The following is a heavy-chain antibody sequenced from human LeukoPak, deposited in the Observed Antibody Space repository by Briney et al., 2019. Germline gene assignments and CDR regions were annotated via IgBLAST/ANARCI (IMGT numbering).Heavy chain of an antibody. Sequence: SMGLSFGGTGLTFGSEWMQWVRESSEKGLVWVSRINSDGSSISYADSVKGRFTISRDNAKNTLYLQMNSLRAEDQAVYYCGKNLTLMAKKGPRGGGEVGFWGQGTLVTVSS. CDR2: INSDGSSI. CDR1: GLTFGSEW. CDR3: GKNLTLMAKKGPRGGGEVGF. D-gene: IGHD2-8*01. J-gene: IGHJ4*02. V-gene: IGHV3-74*01.